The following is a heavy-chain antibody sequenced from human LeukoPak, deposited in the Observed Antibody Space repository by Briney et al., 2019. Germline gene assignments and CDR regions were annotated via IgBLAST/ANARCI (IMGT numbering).Heavy chain of an antibody. Sequence: PGASLRLSCAASGFTFSAYTMHWVRQDPGKGLEWVAFISVEVTRQYYADSVKGRFTISRANSKSTLSLQMTRRRPEDTAVYYCAKEVTAPERGAFDYWGQGTLVTVSS. CDR2: ISVEVTRQ. V-gene: IGHV3-30-3*01. D-gene: IGHD5-18*01. CDR3: AKEVTAPERGAFDY. CDR1: GFTFSAYT. J-gene: IGHJ4*02.